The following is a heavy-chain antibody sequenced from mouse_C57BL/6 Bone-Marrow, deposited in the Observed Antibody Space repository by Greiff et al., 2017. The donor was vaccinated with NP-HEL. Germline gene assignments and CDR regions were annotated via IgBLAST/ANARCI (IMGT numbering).Heavy chain of an antibody. CDR1: GYSFTDYN. Sequence: EVKLQESGPELVKPGASVKISCKASGYSFTDYNMNWVKQSNGKSLEWIGVINPNYGTTSYNQKFKGKATLTVDQSSSTAYMQLNSLTSEDSAVYYCAREATVVATEAMDYWGQGTSVTVSS. CDR3: AREATVVATEAMDY. V-gene: IGHV1-39*01. D-gene: IGHD1-1*01. J-gene: IGHJ4*01. CDR2: INPNYGTT.